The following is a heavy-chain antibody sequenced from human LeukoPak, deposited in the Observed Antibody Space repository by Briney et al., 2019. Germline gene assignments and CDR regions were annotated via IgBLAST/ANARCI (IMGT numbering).Heavy chain of an antibody. CDR3: ARVRYCSGGSCYSIDY. CDR2: INPNSGGT. J-gene: IGHJ4*02. V-gene: IGHV1-2*02. Sequence: ASVKVSCKASGYTFTGYYMHWVRQAPGQGLEWMGWINPNSGGTNYAQKFQGRVNMTRDTSISTAYMGLSRLRSDGTAVYYCARVRYCSGGSCYSIDYWGQGTLVTVSS. CDR1: GYTFTGYY. D-gene: IGHD2-15*01.